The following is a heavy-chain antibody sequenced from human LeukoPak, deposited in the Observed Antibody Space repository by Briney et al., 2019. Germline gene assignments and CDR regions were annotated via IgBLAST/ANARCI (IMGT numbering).Heavy chain of an antibody. CDR2: IKQDGSEK. Sequence: GGSLRFSCAASGFTFSSYWMSWVRQAPGKGLEWVANIKQDGSEKYYVDSVKGRFTISRDNAKNSLYLQMNSLRAEDTAVYYCASNGYYYYYMDVWGKGTTVTVSS. V-gene: IGHV3-7*01. J-gene: IGHJ6*03. CDR3: ASNGYYYYYMDV. CDR1: GFTFSSYW. D-gene: IGHD2-8*01.